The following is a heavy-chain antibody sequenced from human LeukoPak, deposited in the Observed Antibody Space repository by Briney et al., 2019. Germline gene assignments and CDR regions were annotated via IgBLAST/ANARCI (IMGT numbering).Heavy chain of an antibody. Sequence: GGSLRLSCAASGFTFSSYSMNWVRQAPGKGLEWVSSVSSANNYIYYTDLVKGRFTISRDNAKNSLYLQMNSLRAEDTAIYYCARDIGGSFYGRPFDYWGQGTLVTVSS. CDR3: ARDIGGSFYGRPFDY. D-gene: IGHD1-26*01. V-gene: IGHV3-21*01. J-gene: IGHJ4*02. CDR1: GFTFSSYS. CDR2: VSSANNYI.